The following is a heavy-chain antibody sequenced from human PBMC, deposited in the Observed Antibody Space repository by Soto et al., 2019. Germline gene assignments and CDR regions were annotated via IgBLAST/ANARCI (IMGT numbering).Heavy chain of an antibody. CDR1: VGSISRGGYS. Sequence: QLQLQESGAGLVKPSQTLSLTCAVSVGSISRGGYSWSWIRQPPGKGLDWIGYMYHSGRTYYNPSLNSRVTISIDRSKNQFSLTLSSVTAADTAVYYCTRVTAYWGQGILVTVSS. V-gene: IGHV4-30-2*01. J-gene: IGHJ4*02. CDR2: MYHSGRT. CDR3: TRVTAY. D-gene: IGHD5-18*01.